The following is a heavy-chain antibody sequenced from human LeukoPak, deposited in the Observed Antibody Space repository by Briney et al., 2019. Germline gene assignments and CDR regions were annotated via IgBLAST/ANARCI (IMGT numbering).Heavy chain of an antibody. CDR2: IYHSGST. Sequence: PSETLSLTCAVYGGSFSGYYWSWIRQPPGKGLEWIGSIYHSGSTYYNPSLKSRVTISVDTSKNHFSLKLTSVTAADTAVYYCARDPSLAASGPLDYWGQGTLVTVSS. CDR3: ARDPSLAASGPLDY. V-gene: IGHV4-34*01. CDR1: GGSFSGYY. J-gene: IGHJ4*02. D-gene: IGHD6-6*01.